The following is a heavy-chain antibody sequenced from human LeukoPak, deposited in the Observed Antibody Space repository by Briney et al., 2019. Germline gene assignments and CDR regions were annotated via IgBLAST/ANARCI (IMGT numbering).Heavy chain of an antibody. CDR1: GGSISSYY. V-gene: IGHV4-59*12. CDR2: IYYSGST. J-gene: IGHJ5*02. Sequence: SETLSLTCTVSGGSISSYYWSWIRQPPGKGLEWIGYIYYSGSTNYNPSLKSRVTISVDTSKNQFSLKLSSVTAADTAVYYCATEFYDFLSGESWFDPWGQGALVTVS. D-gene: IGHD3-9*01. CDR3: ATEFYDFLSGESWFDP.